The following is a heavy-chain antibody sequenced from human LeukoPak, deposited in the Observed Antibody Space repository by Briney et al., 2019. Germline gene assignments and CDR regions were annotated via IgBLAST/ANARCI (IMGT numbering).Heavy chain of an antibody. CDR2: ISGSGGST. CDR3: AVVPAAKWVFDY. CDR1: GFTFSSYA. Sequence: PGGSLRLSCAASGFTFSSYAMSWVRQAPGKGLEWVSAISGSGGSTYYAGSVKGRFTISRDNSKNTLYLQMNSLRAEDTAVYYCAVVPAAKWVFDYWGQGTLVTVSS. D-gene: IGHD2-2*01. J-gene: IGHJ4*02. V-gene: IGHV3-23*01.